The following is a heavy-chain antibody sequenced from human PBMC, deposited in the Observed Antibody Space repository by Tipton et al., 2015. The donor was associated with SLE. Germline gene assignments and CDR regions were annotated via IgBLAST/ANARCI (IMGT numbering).Heavy chain of an antibody. V-gene: IGHV3-53*01. CDR2: VFNAGAT. Sequence: GSLRLSCAASGFSVSSNYASWIRQAPGKGLEWVSVVFNAGATYYADSVKGRFTMSRDNSMNTLSLQMNSLRAEDTAVYYCAGASWNYGFFDYWGQGTLVTVSS. J-gene: IGHJ4*02. CDR1: GFSVSSNY. CDR3: AGASWNYGFFDY. D-gene: IGHD1-7*01.